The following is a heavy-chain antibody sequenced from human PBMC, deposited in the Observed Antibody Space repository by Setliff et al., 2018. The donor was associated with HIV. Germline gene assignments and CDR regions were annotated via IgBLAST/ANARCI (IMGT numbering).Heavy chain of an antibody. CDR1: GGSFSGYY. Sequence: SETLSLTCAVYGGSFSGYYWSWIRQPPGKGLEWIGEVTNSGRTNYNPSLESRVTTSVDTSKKQFSLRLTSVTAADTAVYYCARGVRDNSGWSSYYFDYWCQGTLVTVSS. J-gene: IGHJ4*02. CDR2: VTNSGRT. D-gene: IGHD6-19*01. CDR3: ARGVRDNSGWSSYYFDY. V-gene: IGHV4-34*01.